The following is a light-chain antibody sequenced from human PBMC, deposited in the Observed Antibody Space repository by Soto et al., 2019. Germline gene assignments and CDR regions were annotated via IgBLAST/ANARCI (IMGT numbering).Light chain of an antibody. CDR2: EVS. V-gene: IGLV2-14*01. Sequence: QSALTQPASVSGSPGQSITISCTGTSRDIGASNYVSWYQQRPGKAPKVMIYEVSNRPSGVSNRFSGSKSGNTASLTISGLQAEDEADYYCSSYTANSVTLYVFGSGTKLTVL. J-gene: IGLJ1*01. CDR3: SSYTANSVTLYV. CDR1: SRDIGASNY.